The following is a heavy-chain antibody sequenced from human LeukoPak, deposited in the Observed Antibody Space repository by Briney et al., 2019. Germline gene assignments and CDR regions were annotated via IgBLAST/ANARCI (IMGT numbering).Heavy chain of an antibody. CDR1: GGSISSSSYY. CDR2: IYYSGST. D-gene: IGHD3-22*01. J-gene: IGHJ3*02. CDR3: ARGRLYSSGYHTPAAFDI. Sequence: PSETLSLTCTVSGGSISSSSYYWGWIRQHPGKGLEWIGYIYYSGSTYYNPSLKSRVTISVDTSKNQFSLKLSSVTAADTAVYYCARGRLYSSGYHTPAAFDIWGQGTMVTVSS. V-gene: IGHV4-31*03.